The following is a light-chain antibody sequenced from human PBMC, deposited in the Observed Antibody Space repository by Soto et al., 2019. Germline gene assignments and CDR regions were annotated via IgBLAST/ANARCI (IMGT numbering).Light chain of an antibody. CDR3: QQSYSTPYT. Sequence: DIQMTQSPSSLSASVGDRVTITCRASQSVSSSLNWYQQKSGKAPKLLIYAASSLQSGVPSRFSGSGSETDFTLTINSLQPEDFATYYCQQSYSTPYTFGQGTKLEIK. J-gene: IGKJ2*01. CDR2: AAS. V-gene: IGKV1-39*01. CDR1: QSVSSS.